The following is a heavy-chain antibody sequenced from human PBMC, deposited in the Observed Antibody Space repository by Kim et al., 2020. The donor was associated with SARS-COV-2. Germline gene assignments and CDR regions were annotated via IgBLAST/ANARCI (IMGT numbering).Heavy chain of an antibody. D-gene: IGHD2-15*01. Sequence: VKGRFTSSRDNAENSLYLQMNSLGAEDTAVYYCARADIVVVVAAVNAFDIWGQGTMVTVSS. J-gene: IGHJ3*02. CDR3: ARADIVVVVAAVNAFDI. V-gene: IGHV3-11*06.